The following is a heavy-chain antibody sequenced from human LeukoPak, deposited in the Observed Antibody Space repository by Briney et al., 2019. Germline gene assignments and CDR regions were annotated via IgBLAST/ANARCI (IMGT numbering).Heavy chain of an antibody. V-gene: IGHV3-23*01. J-gene: IGHJ4*02. CDR1: GFTFSNHG. CDR3: ARRSGVAVAGAFDY. CDR2: IISSSRST. D-gene: IGHD6-19*01. Sequence: GGSLRLSCAASGFTFSNHGMNWVRQAPGKGLEWVSGIISSSRSTYYADSVRGRFTISRDNSRNTLYLQMNSLRAEDTAVYFCARRSGVAVAGAFDYWGQGTLVTVSS.